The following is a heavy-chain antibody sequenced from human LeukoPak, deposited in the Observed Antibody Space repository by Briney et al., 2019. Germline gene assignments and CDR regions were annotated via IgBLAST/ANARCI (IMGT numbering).Heavy chain of an antibody. CDR1: GFTFSTYA. D-gene: IGHD6-13*01. CDR2: ITGSGGST. CDR3: AKVVSSSWGYFDY. V-gene: IGHV3-23*01. J-gene: IGHJ4*02. Sequence: PGGSLRLSCADSGFTFSTYAMSWVRQAPGKGLEWVSGITGSGGSTNYADSVKGRFTISRDNSKNTLYLQMNSLRAEDTAVYYCAKVVSSSWGYFDYWGQGTLVTVSS.